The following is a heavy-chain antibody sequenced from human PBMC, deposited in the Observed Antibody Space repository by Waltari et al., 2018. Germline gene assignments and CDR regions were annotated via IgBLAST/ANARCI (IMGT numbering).Heavy chain of an antibody. CDR1: GYSFTTYW. D-gene: IGHD1-1*01. Sequence: EVQLVQSGVEVRKPGQSLKISCKGSGYSFTTYWIGWVRQMPGKGLEWMGVIYPGDSDTRYSPSFQGQVTISADNSISTAYLQWSSLKASDTAMYFCARAPTGTSSPYYFDYLGQGTLVTVS. CDR3: ARAPTGTSSPYYFDY. V-gene: IGHV5-51*01. CDR2: IYPGDSDT. J-gene: IGHJ4*02.